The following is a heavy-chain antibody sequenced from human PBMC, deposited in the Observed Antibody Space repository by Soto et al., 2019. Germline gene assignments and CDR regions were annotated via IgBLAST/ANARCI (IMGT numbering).Heavy chain of an antibody. CDR3: ARGTIVVVTHYYYGMDV. J-gene: IGHJ6*02. D-gene: IGHD2-21*02. Sequence: ASVKVSCKASGYTFTSYAMHWVRQAPGQRLEWMGIINPSGGTTSYAQKFQGRVTMTRDTSTSTVYMELSSLRSEDTAVYYCARGTIVVVTHYYYGMDVWGQGTTVTVSS. CDR2: INPSGGTT. V-gene: IGHV1-46*03. CDR1: GYTFTSYA.